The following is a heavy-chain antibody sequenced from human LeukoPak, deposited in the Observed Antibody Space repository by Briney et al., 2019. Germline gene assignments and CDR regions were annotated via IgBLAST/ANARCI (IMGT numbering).Heavy chain of an antibody. CDR2: IYHSGST. J-gene: IGHJ4*02. V-gene: IGHV4-59*04. D-gene: IGHD2-2*01. CDR3: AILGGYCSSTSCYY. CDR1: GGSISSYY. Sequence: SETLSLTCTVSGGSISSYYWSWIRQPPGKGLEWIGSIYHSGSTYYNPSLKSRVTISVDTSKNQFSLKLSSVTAADTAVYYCAILGGYCSSTSCYYWGQGTLVTVSS.